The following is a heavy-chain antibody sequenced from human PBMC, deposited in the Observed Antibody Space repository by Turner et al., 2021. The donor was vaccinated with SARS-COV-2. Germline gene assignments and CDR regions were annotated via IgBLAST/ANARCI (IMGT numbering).Heavy chain of an antibody. V-gene: IGHV1-69*01. CDR2: IIPMFGTA. CDR3: ARAREDIVVVPAAMRSGYYGMDV. CDR1: GGTFSSYA. J-gene: IGHJ6*02. Sequence: QVQLVQSVAEVKKPGSTVKVSCKASGGTFSSYAISWVRLAPGQGLESMGGIIPMFGTAKYEQKFQGRVTITADESTSTAYMELSSLRSEDTAVYYCARAREDIVVVPAAMRSGYYGMDVWGQGTTVTVSS. D-gene: IGHD2-2*01.